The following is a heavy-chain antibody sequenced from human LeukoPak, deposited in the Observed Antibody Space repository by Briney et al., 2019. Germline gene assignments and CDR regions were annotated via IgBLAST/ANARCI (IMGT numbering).Heavy chain of an antibody. CDR2: ISYDGSNK. CDR3: TSWGDTTAEYFQR. Sequence: PGRSLRLSCAASGFTFSSYAMNWVRQAPGKGLEWVALISYDGSNKNYADSVKGRFTISRDNAQNSMYLQMNSLRVEDTAVYYCTSWGDTTAEYFQRWGQGTLVTVSS. J-gene: IGHJ1*01. D-gene: IGHD2-21*02. CDR1: GFTFSSYA. V-gene: IGHV3-30-3*01.